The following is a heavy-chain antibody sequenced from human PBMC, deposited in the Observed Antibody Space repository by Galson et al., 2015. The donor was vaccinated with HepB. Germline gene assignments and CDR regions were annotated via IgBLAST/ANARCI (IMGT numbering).Heavy chain of an antibody. CDR2: IIPILGIA. Sequence: SVKVSCKASGGTFSSYTISWVRQAPGQGLEWMGRIIPILGIANYAQKFQGRVTITADKSTSTAYMELSSLRSEDTAVYYCAREVTYSSSWYERSGGGMDVWGQGTTVTVSS. CDR1: GGTFSSYT. V-gene: IGHV1-69*04. J-gene: IGHJ6*02. D-gene: IGHD6-13*01. CDR3: AREVTYSSSWYERSGGGMDV.